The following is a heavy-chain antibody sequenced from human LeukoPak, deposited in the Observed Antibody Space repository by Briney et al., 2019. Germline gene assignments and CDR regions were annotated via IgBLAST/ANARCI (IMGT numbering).Heavy chain of an antibody. J-gene: IGHJ4*02. V-gene: IGHV3-9*01. CDR1: GFTFDDYA. CDR2: ISWNSGSI. Sequence: PGGSLRLSCAASGFTFDDYAMHWVRQAPGKGLEWVSGISWNSGSIGCADSVKGRFTISRDNAKNSLYLQMNSLRAEDTALYYCAKGTHYDSWSGEYDYWGQGTLVTVSS. D-gene: IGHD3-3*01. CDR3: AKGTHYDSWSGEYDY.